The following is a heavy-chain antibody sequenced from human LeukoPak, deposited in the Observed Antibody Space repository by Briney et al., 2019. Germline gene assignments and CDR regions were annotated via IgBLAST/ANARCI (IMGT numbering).Heavy chain of an antibody. CDR3: ARRLFTGYSSGWYNGFDY. J-gene: IGHJ4*02. D-gene: IGHD6-19*01. V-gene: IGHV3-30*04. Sequence: QPGGSLRLSCAASGFTFSSYAMHWVRQAPGKGLEWVAVISYDGSNKYYADSVKGRFTISRDNSKNTLYLQMNSLRAEDTAVYYCARRLFTGYSSGWYNGFDYWGQGTLVTVSS. CDR2: ISYDGSNK. CDR1: GFTFSSYA.